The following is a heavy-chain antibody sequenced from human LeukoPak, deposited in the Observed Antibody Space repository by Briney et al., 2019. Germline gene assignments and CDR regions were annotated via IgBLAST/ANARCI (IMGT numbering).Heavy chain of an antibody. CDR1: GFTFSSYG. V-gene: IGHV3-30*03. J-gene: IGHJ4*02. D-gene: IGHD6-13*01. Sequence: PGRSLRLSCAASGFTFSSYGMHWVRQAPGKGLEWVAVISYDGSNKYYADSVKGRFTISRDNSKNTLYLQMNSLRAEDTAVCYCARALAAAGTEAVYWGRGTLVTVSS. CDR2: ISYDGSNK. CDR3: ARALAAAGTEAVY.